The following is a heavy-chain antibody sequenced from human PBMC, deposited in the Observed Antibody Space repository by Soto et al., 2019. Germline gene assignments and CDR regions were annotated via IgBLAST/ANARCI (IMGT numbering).Heavy chain of an antibody. CDR3: ARDGYDGSGSPYPAY. V-gene: IGHV4-59*01. J-gene: IGHJ4*02. CDR2: IYYLGST. CDR1: GGFMSEYF. Sequence: SETLSLTCSVSGGFMSEYFWSWIRQSPGKGLEWIGYIYYLGSTDYNPSLKSRVTISVDTSKRQFSLRLTSVTAAHTAVYYCARDGYDGSGSPYPAYWGPGTQVTVSS. D-gene: IGHD3-10*01.